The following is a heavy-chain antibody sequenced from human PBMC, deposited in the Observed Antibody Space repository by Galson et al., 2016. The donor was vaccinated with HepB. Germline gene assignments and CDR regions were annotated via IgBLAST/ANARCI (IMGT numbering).Heavy chain of an antibody. D-gene: IGHD3-10*01. V-gene: IGHV3-30*04. J-gene: IGHJ6*02. CDR1: GFSFRNYA. CDR3: ARGPGNYNRGREHYYGMDV. CDR2: ISSDGSDK. Sequence: SLRLSCAASGFSFRNYAMPWVCQAPGKGLEWVSVISSDGSDKYYADSVKGRFTISRDNSKNTLYLHMNSLRGEDTAVYFCARGPGNYNRGREHYYGMDVWGQGTTVTVSS.